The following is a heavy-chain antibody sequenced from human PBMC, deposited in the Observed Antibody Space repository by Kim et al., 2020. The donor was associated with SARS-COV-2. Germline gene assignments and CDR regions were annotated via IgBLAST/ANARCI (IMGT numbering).Heavy chain of an antibody. CDR2: VYSGGST. CDR1: GFTVSRNY. CDR3: ARDAATPFEGEDYYYYGMDV. J-gene: IGHJ6*02. D-gene: IGHD2-15*01. V-gene: IGHV3-53*04. Sequence: GGSLRLSCAASGFTVSRNYMSWVRQAPGKGLEWVSIVYSGGSTYYADSVKGRFTISRHNSKNTLYLQMNSLRAEDTAVYYCARDAATPFEGEDYYYYGMDVWGQGTTVTVSS.